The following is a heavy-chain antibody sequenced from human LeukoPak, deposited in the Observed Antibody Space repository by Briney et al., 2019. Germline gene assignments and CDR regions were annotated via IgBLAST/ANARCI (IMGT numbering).Heavy chain of an antibody. CDR1: GGSISSGGYY. J-gene: IGHJ4*02. D-gene: IGHD3-22*01. CDR2: IYYSGST. V-gene: IGHV4-31*03. CDR3: ARDLKVAYYDSSGYID. Sequence: SQTLSLTCTVSGGSISSGGYYWSWIRQHPGKGLEWIGYIYYSGSTYYNPSLKSRVTISVDTSKNQFSLKLSSVTAADTAVYYCARDLKVAYYDSSGYIDWGQGTLVTVSS.